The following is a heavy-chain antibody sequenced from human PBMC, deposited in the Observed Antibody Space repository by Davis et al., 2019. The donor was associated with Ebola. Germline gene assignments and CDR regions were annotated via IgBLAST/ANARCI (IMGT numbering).Heavy chain of an antibody. CDR1: GYTFTGYY. CDR2: INPNSGGT. J-gene: IGHJ5*02. Sequence: ASVKVSCKASGYTFTGYYMHWVRQAPGQGLEWMGWINPNSGGTNYAQKFQGRVTMTRDTSISTAYMELSRLRSDDTAVYYCARDITRKRGGWFDPWGQGTLVTVSS. D-gene: IGHD1-14*01. CDR3: ARDITRKRGGWFDP. V-gene: IGHV1-2*02.